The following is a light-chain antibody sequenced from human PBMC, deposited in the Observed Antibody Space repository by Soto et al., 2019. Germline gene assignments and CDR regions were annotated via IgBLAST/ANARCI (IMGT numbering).Light chain of an antibody. CDR1: NIGSKS. V-gene: IGLV3-21*04. Sequence: SYGLTQPPSVSVAPGKTARITCGGNNIGSKSVHWYQQKPDQAPVLVIYYDSDRPSGIPERFSGSNSGNTATLTISRVEAGDEADYYCQVWDSSSDHPVVFGGGTKVTVL. J-gene: IGLJ2*01. CDR3: QVWDSSSDHPVV. CDR2: YDS.